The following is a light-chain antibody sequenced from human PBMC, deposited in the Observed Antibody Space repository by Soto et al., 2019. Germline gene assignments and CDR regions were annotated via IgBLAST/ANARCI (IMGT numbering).Light chain of an antibody. V-gene: IGLV2-11*01. Sequence: QSLLAQPRSVSVSPGQSVTISCTGTSSDVGGYNYVSWYQQHPGKAPKLMIYDVSKRPSGVPDRFSGSKSGNTASLTISGLQAEDEADYYCCSYAGSSYVFGTGTKVTVL. CDR3: CSYAGSSYV. J-gene: IGLJ1*01. CDR2: DVS. CDR1: SSDVGGYNY.